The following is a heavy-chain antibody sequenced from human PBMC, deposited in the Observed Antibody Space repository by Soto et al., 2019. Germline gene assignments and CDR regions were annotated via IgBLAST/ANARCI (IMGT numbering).Heavy chain of an antibody. Sequence: ASVKVSCKASGYTFTSYAMHWVRQAPGQRLEWMGWINAGNGNTKYSQKFQGRVTITRDTSASTAYMELSSLRSEDTAVYYCARSLGQLLFQSWFDPWGQGTLVTVSS. CDR3: ARSLGQLLFQSWFDP. CDR2: INAGNGNT. D-gene: IGHD2-2*01. V-gene: IGHV1-3*01. CDR1: GYTFTSYA. J-gene: IGHJ5*02.